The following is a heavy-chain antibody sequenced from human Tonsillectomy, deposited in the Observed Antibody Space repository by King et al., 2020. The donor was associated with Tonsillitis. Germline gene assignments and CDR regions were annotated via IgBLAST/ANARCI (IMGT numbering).Heavy chain of an antibody. J-gene: IGHJ4*02. D-gene: IGHD3-10*01. Sequence: VQLVESGGGLIQPGGSLRLSCAASGFTFSPYAMSWVRQAPGKGLEWVSTITGSYGDSNTYYADSVQDRFTIPRDDFKNTLYLQMSSLRAEDTAVYYCAKPWVSGSGSYYEGFDHWGQGTLVTVSS. CDR3: AKPWVSGSGSYYEGFDH. V-gene: IGHV3-23*04. CDR2: ITGSYGDSNT. CDR1: GFTFSPYA.